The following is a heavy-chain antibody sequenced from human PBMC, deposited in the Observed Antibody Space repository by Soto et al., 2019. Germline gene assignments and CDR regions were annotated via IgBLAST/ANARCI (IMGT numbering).Heavy chain of an antibody. CDR3: ARPIPRWSYHYGMDV. CDR1: EFTFSSYA. J-gene: IGHJ6*02. Sequence: QLVGSGGRGVQPGKSLRLSCEASEFTFSSYAMHWVRQAPGRGLEWVALISFDGTKEYYADSVKGRFIISRDNSKSMVYLQMDSLRPEDTAIYYCARPIPRWSYHYGMDVWGQGTTVTVSS. CDR2: ISFDGTKE. V-gene: IGHV3-30*03. D-gene: IGHD2-15*01.